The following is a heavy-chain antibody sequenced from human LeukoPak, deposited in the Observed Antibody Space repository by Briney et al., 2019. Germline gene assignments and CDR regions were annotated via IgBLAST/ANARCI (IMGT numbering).Heavy chain of an antibody. Sequence: PGRSLRLSCETSGFAFSIFAMAWVRQAPGKGLEWVSSISGAGGGTYYAGSVKGRFTISRDNLQHTLYLQMNSLRVEDTALYYCARETKIDYWGQGALVTVSS. J-gene: IGHJ4*02. CDR2: ISGAGGGT. CDR3: ARETKIDY. D-gene: IGHD1-7*01. V-gene: IGHV3-23*01. CDR1: GFAFSIFA.